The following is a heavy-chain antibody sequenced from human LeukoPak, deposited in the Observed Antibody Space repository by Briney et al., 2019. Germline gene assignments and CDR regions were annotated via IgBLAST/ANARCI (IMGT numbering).Heavy chain of an antibody. V-gene: IGHV1-2*02. CDR2: INPNSGGT. D-gene: IGHD3-3*01. Sequence: ASVKVSCKASGYTFTGYYMHWVRQAPGQGLEWMGWINPNSGGTNYAQKFQGRVTMTRDTSISTAYMELGRLRSDDTAVYYCARVSYDFWSGYANRIDYWGQGTLVTVSS. CDR3: ARVSYDFWSGYANRIDY. CDR1: GYTFTGYY. J-gene: IGHJ4*02.